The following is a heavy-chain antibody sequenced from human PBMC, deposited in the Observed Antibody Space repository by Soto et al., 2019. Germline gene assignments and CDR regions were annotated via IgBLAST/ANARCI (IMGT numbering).Heavy chain of an antibody. CDR2: ISAYNGTT. CDR1: GYTFTSYH. V-gene: IGHV1-18*01. J-gene: IGHJ4*02. CDR3: ARDSPPPRE. Sequence: QVQLVQSGAEVKKPGASVKVSCKASGYTFTSYHITWVRQAPGQGLEWMGWISAYNGTTNYAQKLQGRVTMTPDTPTSTAYMELRILRSDDTAVYYCARDSPPPREWGQGTLVTVSS.